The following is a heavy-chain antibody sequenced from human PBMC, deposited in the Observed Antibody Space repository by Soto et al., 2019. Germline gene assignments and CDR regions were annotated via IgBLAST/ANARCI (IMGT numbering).Heavy chain of an antibody. CDR2: ISGSGGST. Sequence: GGSMRLSCAASGFTFNSYAMSWVRQAPGKGLEWVSAISGSGGSTYYADSVKGRFTISRDNSKNTLYLQMNSLRAEDTAVYYCAKDWQWLPFDYWGQGTLVTVSS. D-gene: IGHD6-19*01. J-gene: IGHJ4*02. V-gene: IGHV3-23*01. CDR1: GFTFNSYA. CDR3: AKDWQWLPFDY.